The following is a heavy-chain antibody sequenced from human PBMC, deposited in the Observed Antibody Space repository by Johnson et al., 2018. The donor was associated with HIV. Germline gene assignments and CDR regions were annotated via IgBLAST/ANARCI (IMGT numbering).Heavy chain of an antibody. J-gene: IGHJ3*02. Sequence: VQLVESGGGVVRPGGSLRLSCAASGFTFDDYGMSWVRQAPGKGLEWVSGINWNGGNTGYADSVKGRFIISRDNAKNSLYLQMNSLRAEDTAVYYCALNWGAEGAFDIWGQGTMVTVSS. CDR2: INWNGGNT. CDR3: ALNWGAEGAFDI. D-gene: IGHD7-27*01. CDR1: GFTFDDYG. V-gene: IGHV3-20*04.